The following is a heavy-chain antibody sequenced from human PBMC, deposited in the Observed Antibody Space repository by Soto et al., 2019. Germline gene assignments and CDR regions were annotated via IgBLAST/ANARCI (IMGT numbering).Heavy chain of an antibody. D-gene: IGHD1-26*01. Sequence: PGGSLRLSCAASGLTFSGYEMNWVRQAPGKGLEWVSYISSSGSSISYADSVKGRFTITRDNAKNSLYLQMNSLRAEDTAVYYCATDSGSQSRYSYYAMDVWGQGNTVTVSS. J-gene: IGHJ6*02. V-gene: IGHV3-48*03. CDR3: ATDSGSQSRYSYYAMDV. CDR1: GLTFSGYE. CDR2: ISSSGSSI.